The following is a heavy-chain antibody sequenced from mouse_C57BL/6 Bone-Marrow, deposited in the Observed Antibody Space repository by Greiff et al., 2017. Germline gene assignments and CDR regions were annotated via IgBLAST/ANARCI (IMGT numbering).Heavy chain of an antibody. D-gene: IGHD2-1*01. CDR2: IRNKANGYTT. CDR1: GFTFTDYY. Sequence: EVQVVESGGGLVQPGGSLSLSCAASGFTFTDYYMSWVRQPPGKALEWLGFIRNKANGYTTEYSASVKGRFTISSDNSQSILYLQMNALRAEDSATYYCARYKGNSGFYSYYFDYWGQGTTLTVSS. J-gene: IGHJ2*01. CDR3: ARYKGNSGFYSYYFDY. V-gene: IGHV7-3*01.